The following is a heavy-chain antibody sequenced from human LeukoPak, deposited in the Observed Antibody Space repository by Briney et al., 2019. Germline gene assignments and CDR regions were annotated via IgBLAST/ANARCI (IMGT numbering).Heavy chain of an antibody. D-gene: IGHD2-8*01. CDR1: GFTFSHFG. CDR3: AKDASGVSGEYFQH. Sequence: GGSLGLSCAASGFTFSHFGMNWVRQAPGKGLEWVAVISYDAKNKYHADSVKGRFTISRDNSKNTLYLQINSLSGEDTAVYYCAKDASGVSGEYFQHWGQGTLVTVSS. V-gene: IGHV3-30*18. J-gene: IGHJ1*01. CDR2: ISYDAKNK.